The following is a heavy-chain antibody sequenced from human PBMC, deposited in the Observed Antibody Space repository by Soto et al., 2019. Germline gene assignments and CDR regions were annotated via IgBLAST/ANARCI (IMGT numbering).Heavy chain of an antibody. CDR1: CGSVISGSYY. CDR3: ARDVNHYYYYGMDV. J-gene: IGHJ6*02. Sequence: SETLSLTCTFSCGSVISGSYYWSWIRQPPGKGLEWIGYIYYSGSTNYNPSLKSRVTISVDTSKNQFSLKLSSVTAADTAVYYCARDVNHYYYYGMDVWGQGTTVTVSS. V-gene: IGHV4-61*01. CDR2: IYYSGST.